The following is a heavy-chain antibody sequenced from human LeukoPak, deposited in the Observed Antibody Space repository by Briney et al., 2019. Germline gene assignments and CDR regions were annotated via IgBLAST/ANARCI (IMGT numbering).Heavy chain of an antibody. V-gene: IGHV3-53*01. CDR1: GFTVSSNS. J-gene: IGHJ3*01. Sequence: PGGSLRLSCTVSGFTVSSNSMSWVRQAPGKGLEWVSFIYSDNTHYSDSVKGRFTISRDNSKNTLYLQMNSLRADDTAVYYCAMKAVPRPRLHDAFDFWSQGTVVSVSS. D-gene: IGHD5-24*01. CDR3: AMKAVPRPRLHDAFDF. CDR2: IYSDNT.